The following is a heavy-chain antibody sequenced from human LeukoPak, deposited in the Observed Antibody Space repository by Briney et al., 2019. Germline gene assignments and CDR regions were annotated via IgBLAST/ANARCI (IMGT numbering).Heavy chain of an antibody. V-gene: IGHV4-30-2*01. D-gene: IGHD2-8*01. J-gene: IGHJ6*02. CDR3: ASPTNGVSYGMDV. CDR1: GGSISSGGYS. CDR2: IYHSGST. Sequence: SQTLSLTCAVSGGSISSGGYSWSWIRQPPGKGLEWIGYIYHSGSTYYNPSLKSRVTISVDRSKNQFSLKLSSVTAADTAVYYCASPTNGVSYGMDVWGQGTTVTVSS.